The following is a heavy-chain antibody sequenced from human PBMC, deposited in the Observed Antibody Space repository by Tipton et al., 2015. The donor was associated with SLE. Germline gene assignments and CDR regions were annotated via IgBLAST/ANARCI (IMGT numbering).Heavy chain of an antibody. D-gene: IGHD3-3*01. V-gene: IGHV4-59*01. Sequence: TLSLTCAISGGSFSGDYLNLIRQSPGKGLEWIGYVYYGGNTNYNPSLKSRVTISIDTSKSQFSLKLTSVTAADTAVYYCAREHSLLMYGVVSYLDYWGPGTLVTVSS. CDR2: VYYGGNT. J-gene: IGHJ4*02. CDR3: AREHSLLMYGVVSYLDY. CDR1: GGSFSGDY.